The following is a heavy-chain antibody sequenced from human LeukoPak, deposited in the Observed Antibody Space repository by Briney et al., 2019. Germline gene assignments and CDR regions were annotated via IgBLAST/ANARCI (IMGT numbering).Heavy chain of an antibody. CDR3: AGNLAAYHAFDI. CDR1: GGSFSGYY. CDR2: INHSGST. J-gene: IGHJ3*02. D-gene: IGHD6-13*01. V-gene: IGHV4-34*01. Sequence: PSETLSLTCAVYGGSFSGYYWSWIRQPPGKGLEWIGEINHSGSTNYNPSLKSRVTISVDTSKNQFSLKLSSVTAADTAVYYCAGNLAAYHAFDIWGQGTMVTVSS.